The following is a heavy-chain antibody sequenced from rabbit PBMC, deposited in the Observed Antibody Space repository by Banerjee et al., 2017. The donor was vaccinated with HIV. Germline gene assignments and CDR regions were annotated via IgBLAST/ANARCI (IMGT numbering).Heavy chain of an antibody. Sequence: QSLEESGGGLVKPGGTLTLTCKASGIDFSSSAYMCWVRQAPGKGLEWIGCIYTGNGNTNYASWAKGRFTISKTSSTTVTLQMTSLTAADTATYFCARDKPGTRPYFNLWGQGTLVTVS. D-gene: IGHD4-2*01. CDR3: ARDKPGTRPYFNL. V-gene: IGHV1S40*01. CDR1: GIDFSSSAY. J-gene: IGHJ4*01. CDR2: IYTGNGNT.